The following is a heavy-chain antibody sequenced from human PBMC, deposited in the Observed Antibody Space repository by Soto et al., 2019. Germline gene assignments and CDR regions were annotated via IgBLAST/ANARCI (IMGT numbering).Heavy chain of an antibody. CDR2: IHHSGST. CDR3: VRESTTSGPNWFDT. CDR1: GGSINSGRSS. Sequence: PSETLSLTCSVSGGSINSGRSSWNWIRQSPGKGLEWIAYIHHSGSTYYNPSLKSRVTISVDRSENQFSLKLTSVTAADTAVYYCVRESTTSGPNWFDTWGPGILVTV. D-gene: IGHD1-1*01. J-gene: IGHJ5*02. V-gene: IGHV4-30-2*06.